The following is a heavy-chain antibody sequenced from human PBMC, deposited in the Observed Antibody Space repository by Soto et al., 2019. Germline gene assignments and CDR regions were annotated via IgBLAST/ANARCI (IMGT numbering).Heavy chain of an antibody. CDR3: ASRSSGWYFDY. Sequence: EVQLLESGGGLVQPGGSLRLSCAASGFTFSSYAMNWVRQGPGKGLEWVSVISGSGGSTYYADSVMGRFTISRDNSKNTLYLHMNSLRAEDTAVYYCASRSSGWYFDYWGQGTLGTVSS. D-gene: IGHD6-19*01. CDR1: GFTFSSYA. CDR2: ISGSGGST. J-gene: IGHJ4*02. V-gene: IGHV3-23*01.